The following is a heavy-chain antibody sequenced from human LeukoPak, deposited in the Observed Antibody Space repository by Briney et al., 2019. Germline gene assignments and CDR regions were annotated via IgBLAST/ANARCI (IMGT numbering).Heavy chain of an antibody. CDR3: AKGSYYDSSGSFYFDY. CDR1: GFTFSSYA. J-gene: IGHJ4*02. Sequence: GGSLRLSCAASGFTFSSYAMSWVRQAPGKGPEWVSGISGSGDNTYYADSVKGQFTISRDNSKNTLYVQVNSLGTEDTAAYYCAKGSYYDSSGSFYFDYWGQGTLVTVSS. V-gene: IGHV3-23*01. CDR2: ISGSGDNT. D-gene: IGHD3-22*01.